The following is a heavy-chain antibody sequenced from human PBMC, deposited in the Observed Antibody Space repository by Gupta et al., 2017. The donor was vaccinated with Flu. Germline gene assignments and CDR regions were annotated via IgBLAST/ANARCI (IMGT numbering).Heavy chain of an antibody. D-gene: IGHD2-2*01. CDR3: AKGLRGVIPAALLDS. Sequence: EVQLLESGGGLVQPGGSLRLSCAASGFTFNNYAMTWVRQAPGKGLEWVSTISGSALSTYYTDSVKGRFTISRDNSENTLSLQMNSLRAEDTAIYYCAKGLRGVIPAALLDSWGQGTLVSVSS. CDR2: ISGSALST. J-gene: IGHJ4*02. V-gene: IGHV3-23*01. CDR1: GFTFNNYA.